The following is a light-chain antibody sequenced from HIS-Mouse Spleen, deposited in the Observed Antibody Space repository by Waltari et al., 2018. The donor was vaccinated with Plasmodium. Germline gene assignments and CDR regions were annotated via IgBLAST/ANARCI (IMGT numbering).Light chain of an antibody. CDR2: DVS. Sequence: QSALTQPASVSGSPGQSITISCTGTSSDVGGYNSVPWYQQHPGKAPKLMIYDVSNRPSGVSNRFSGSKSGNTASLTISGLQAEDEADYYCSSYTSSSTLNYVFGTGTKVTVL. CDR3: SSYTSSSTLNYV. J-gene: IGLJ1*01. V-gene: IGLV2-14*03. CDR1: SSDVGGYNS.